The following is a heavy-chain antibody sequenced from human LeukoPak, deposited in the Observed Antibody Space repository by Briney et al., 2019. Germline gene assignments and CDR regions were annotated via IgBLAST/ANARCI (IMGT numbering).Heavy chain of an antibody. Sequence: GASVTVSFKVSGYTLSELSMHWVRQAPAKGLQWMGVFDPEDGESIIAQKFQGRLTMTEDTSTDTAYMELSSLTSEDTAMYYCATGHCNTSSCYYYYMDVWGKGTTVTVSS. CDR2: FDPEDGES. J-gene: IGHJ6*03. CDR3: ATGHCNTSSCYYYYMDV. D-gene: IGHD2/OR15-2a*01. CDR1: GYTLSELS. V-gene: IGHV1-24*01.